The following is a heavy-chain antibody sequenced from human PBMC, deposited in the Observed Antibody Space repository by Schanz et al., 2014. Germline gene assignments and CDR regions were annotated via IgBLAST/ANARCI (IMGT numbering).Heavy chain of an antibody. CDR3: ASSGAGYSSSWDFDY. V-gene: IGHV1-46*01. CDR1: GYTFTSYG. CDR2: INPSGGST. D-gene: IGHD6-13*01. J-gene: IGHJ4*02. Sequence: QVQLVQSGAEVKKPGASVKVSCKASGYTFTSYGISWVRQAPGQGLEWMGMINPSGGSTTYAQKFQGRVTMTRDTSTSTVYMDVSSLRSEDTAVYYCASSGAGYSSSWDFDYWGQGTLVTVSS.